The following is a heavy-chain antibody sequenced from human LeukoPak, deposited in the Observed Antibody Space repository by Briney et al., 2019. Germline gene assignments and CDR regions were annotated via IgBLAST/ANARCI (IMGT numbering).Heavy chain of an antibody. CDR3: ARVRAVAGRAVGNWFEP. CDR2: ISSYSDNT. J-gene: IGHJ5*02. D-gene: IGHD6-19*01. CDR1: GHLYSSYC. Sequence: ATVKLFCKASGHLYSSYCMMWVRQACGQGREGMGWISSYSDNTIYAQKLQGRVTMTTDTSTSTAYMELRSLNSDDTAVYYCARVRAVAGRAVGNWFEPWGQGTLVAVSS. V-gene: IGHV1-18*01.